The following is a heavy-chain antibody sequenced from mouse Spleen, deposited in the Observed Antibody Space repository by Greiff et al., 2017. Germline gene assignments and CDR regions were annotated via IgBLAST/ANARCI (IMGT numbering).Heavy chain of an antibody. CDR1: GYAFSSSW. V-gene: IGHV1-82*01. Sequence: QVQLKESGPELVKPGASVKISCKASGYAFSSSWMNWVKQRPGKGLEWIGRIYPGDGDTNYNGKFKGKATLTADKSSSTAYMQLSSLTSEDSAVYFCARNEERFAYWGQGTLVTVSA. CDR2: IYPGDGDT. J-gene: IGHJ3*01. CDR3: ARNEERFAY.